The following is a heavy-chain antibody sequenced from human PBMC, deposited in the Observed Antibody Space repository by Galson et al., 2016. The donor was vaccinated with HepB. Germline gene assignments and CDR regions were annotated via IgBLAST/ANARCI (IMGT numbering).Heavy chain of an antibody. CDR2: IYHSVST. D-gene: IGHD6-13*01. CDR1: GDSINSRNW. Sequence: LSLACVVSGDSINSRNWWSWVRQPPGMGLEWIGEIYHSVSTSYNPSLKSRLTMSVDTSKNQFSLRLTSVTAADTAVYYCARNYSSPWSRHLDSWGQGILVTVSS. V-gene: IGHV4-4*02. CDR3: ARNYSSPWSRHLDS. J-gene: IGHJ4*02.